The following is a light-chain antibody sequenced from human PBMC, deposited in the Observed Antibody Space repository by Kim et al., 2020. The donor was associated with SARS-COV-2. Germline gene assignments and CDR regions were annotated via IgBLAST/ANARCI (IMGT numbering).Light chain of an antibody. CDR1: QGISSY. J-gene: IGKJ4*01. Sequence: AIRITQSPSSLSASTGDRVTITCRASQGISSYLAWYQQKPGKAPKLLIYAASTLQSGVPSRFSGSGSGTDFTLTISCLQSEDFATYYCQQYYRYPLTFGGGTKLEI. V-gene: IGKV1-8*01. CDR2: AAS. CDR3: QQYYRYPLT.